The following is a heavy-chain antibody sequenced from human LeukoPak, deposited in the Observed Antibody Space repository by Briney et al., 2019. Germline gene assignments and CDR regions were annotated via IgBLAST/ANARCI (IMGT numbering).Heavy chain of an antibody. D-gene: IGHD6-19*01. V-gene: IGHV1-8*01. Sequence: GASVKVSCKASGYTFTSYDINWVRQATGQGLEWMGWMNPNSGNTGYAQKFQGRVTMTRNTSISTAYMELSSLRSEDTALYYCAKDRYSSGWYDYWGQGTLVTVSS. CDR2: MNPNSGNT. CDR1: GYTFTSYD. CDR3: AKDRYSSGWYDY. J-gene: IGHJ4*02.